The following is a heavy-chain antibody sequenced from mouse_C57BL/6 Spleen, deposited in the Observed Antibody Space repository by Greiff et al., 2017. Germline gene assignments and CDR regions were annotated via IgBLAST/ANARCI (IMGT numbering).Heavy chain of an antibody. V-gene: IGHV1-18*01. Sequence: VQLKESGPELVKPGASVKIPCKASGYTFTDYNMDWVKQSHGKSLEWIGDINPNNGGTIYNQKFKGKATLTVDKSSSTAYMELRSLTSEDTAVYYCARERLGQYYFDYRGQGTTLTVSS. CDR2: INPNNGGT. D-gene: IGHD4-1*01. CDR1: GYTFTDYN. CDR3: ARERLGQYYFDY. J-gene: IGHJ2*01.